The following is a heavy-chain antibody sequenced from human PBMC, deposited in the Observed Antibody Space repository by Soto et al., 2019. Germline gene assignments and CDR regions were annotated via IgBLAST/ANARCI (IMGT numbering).Heavy chain of an antibody. CDR2: INHSGST. J-gene: IGHJ4*02. V-gene: IGHV4-34*01. CDR3: ARAVTYSNSVPFDY. D-gene: IGHD4-4*01. Sequence: SETLSLTCAVYGGSFSGYYWSWIRQPPGKGLEWIGEINHSGSTNYNPSLKSRVTISVDTSKNQFSLKLSSVTAADTAVYYCARAVTYSNSVPFDYWGQGXLVTVSS. CDR1: GGSFSGYY.